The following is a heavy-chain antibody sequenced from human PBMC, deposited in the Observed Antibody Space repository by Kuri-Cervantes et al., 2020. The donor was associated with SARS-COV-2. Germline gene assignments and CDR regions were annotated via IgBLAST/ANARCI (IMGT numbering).Heavy chain of an antibody. V-gene: IGHV3-30*18. CDR1: GFTFSSYC. CDR2: ISSEATKK. Sequence: GGSLRLSCAASGFTFSSYCMHWVRQAPGKGPEWVAGISSEATKKYYAASVKGRFTISRDNSKNTLYMQMNSLRAEDTAVYFCAKDEAGYNYNYYFDYWGQGTLVTVSS. J-gene: IGHJ4*02. D-gene: IGHD1-1*01. CDR3: AKDEAGYNYNYYFDY.